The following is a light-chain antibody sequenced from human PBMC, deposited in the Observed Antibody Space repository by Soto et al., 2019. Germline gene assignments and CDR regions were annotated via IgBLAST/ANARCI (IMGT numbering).Light chain of an antibody. Sequence: EIVMTQSPATLSVSPGERATLSCRASQSVSSNLAWYQQKPGQAPRLLIYGASTRATGIPARFSGSGSGTEFTLTISSLQSEDVAGYYCQKHGGDRPVTFGPGTKVD. CDR1: QSVSSN. V-gene: IGKV3-15*01. CDR2: GAS. J-gene: IGKJ3*01. CDR3: QKHGGDRPVT.